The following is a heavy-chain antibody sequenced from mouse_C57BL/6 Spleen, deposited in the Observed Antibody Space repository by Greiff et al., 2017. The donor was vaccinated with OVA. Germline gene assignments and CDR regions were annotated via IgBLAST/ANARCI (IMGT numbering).Heavy chain of an antibody. Sequence: HVKQSGPELVKPGASVKISCKASGYSFTGYYMNWVKQSPEKSLEWIGEINPSTGGTTYNQKFKAKATLTVDKSSSTAYMQLKSLTSEDSAVYYCARSHYYGSSEGYFDVWGTGTTVTVSS. CDR1: GYSFTGYY. V-gene: IGHV1-42*01. CDR2: INPSTGGT. J-gene: IGHJ1*03. D-gene: IGHD1-1*01. CDR3: ARSHYYGSSEGYFDV.